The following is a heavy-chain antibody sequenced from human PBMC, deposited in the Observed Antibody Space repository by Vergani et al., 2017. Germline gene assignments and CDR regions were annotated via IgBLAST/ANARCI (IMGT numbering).Heavy chain of an antibody. CDR3: ARDRDYGDYGDY. Sequence: EVQLVESGGGLVKPGGSLRLSCAASGFTFSSYSMNWVRQAPGKGLEWVSSISYSSSYIYYADSVKGRFTISRDNAKTSRYLQMNSLRAEDTAVYYCARDRDYGDYGDYWGQGTLVTVSS. D-gene: IGHD4-17*01. CDR2: ISYSSSYI. J-gene: IGHJ4*02. V-gene: IGHV3-21*01. CDR1: GFTFSSYS.